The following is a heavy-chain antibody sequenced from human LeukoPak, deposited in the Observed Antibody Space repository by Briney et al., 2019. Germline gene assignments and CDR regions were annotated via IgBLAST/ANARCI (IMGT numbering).Heavy chain of an antibody. CDR1: GGSFSGYY. Sequence: SETLSLTCAVYGGSFSGYYWSWIRQPPGKGLEWIGEINHSGSTNYNPSLKSRVTISVDTSKNQFSLKLSSVTAADTAVYYCARFKASGSYYGTFDYWGQGTLVTVSS. J-gene: IGHJ4*02. V-gene: IGHV4-34*01. CDR3: ARFKASGSYYGTFDY. D-gene: IGHD1-26*01. CDR2: INHSGST.